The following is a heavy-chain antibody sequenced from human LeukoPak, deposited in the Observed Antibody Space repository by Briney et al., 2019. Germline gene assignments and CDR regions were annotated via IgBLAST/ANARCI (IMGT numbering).Heavy chain of an antibody. CDR2: ISWNSGSI. D-gene: IGHD3-22*01. CDR1: GFTFDDYA. V-gene: IGHV3-9*01. J-gene: IGHJ4*02. Sequence: QAGGSLRLSCAASGFTFDDYAMHWVRQAPGKGLEWVSGISWNSGSIGYADSVKGRFTTSRDNAKNSLYLQMSSLRAEDTALYYCATSSGYYNNYDYWGQGTLVTVSS. CDR3: ATSSGYYNNYDY.